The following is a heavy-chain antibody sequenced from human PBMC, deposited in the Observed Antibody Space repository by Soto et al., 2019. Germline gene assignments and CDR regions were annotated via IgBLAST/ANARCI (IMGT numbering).Heavy chain of an antibody. J-gene: IGHJ6*02. Sequence: EVQLLESGGGLVPPGGSLRLSCAASGFTFSNYAMTWVGQAPGKGLEWVSTISGSGVTTYYADSVKGRFTISRDNSKSTLYLQMNRLRAEDTAVYSCAKSLGASPYYYTMDVWGQGTTVTVSS. CDR3: AKSLGASPYYYTMDV. V-gene: IGHV3-23*01. CDR2: ISGSGVTT. CDR1: GFTFSNYA.